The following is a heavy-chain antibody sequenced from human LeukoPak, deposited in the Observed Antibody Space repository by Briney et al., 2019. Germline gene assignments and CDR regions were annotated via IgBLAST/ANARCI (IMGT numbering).Heavy chain of an antibody. CDR2: IYYSGST. D-gene: IGHD3-10*01. J-gene: IGHJ4*02. CDR3: AREAMVRGVIEYYYFDY. V-gene: IGHV4-30-4*01. Sequence: PSQTLSLTCTVSGGSISSGDYYWSWIRQPPGKGLEWMGYIYYSGSTYYNPSLKSRVTISVDTSKNQFSLKLSSVTAADTAVYYCAREAMVRGVIEYYYFDYWGQGTLVTVSS. CDR1: GGSISSGDYY.